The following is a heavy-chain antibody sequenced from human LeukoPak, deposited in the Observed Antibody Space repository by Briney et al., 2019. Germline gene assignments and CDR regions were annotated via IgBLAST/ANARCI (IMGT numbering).Heavy chain of an antibody. CDR3: ARGSMVYAPYYYYGMDV. D-gene: IGHD2-8*01. Sequence: PSETLSLTCTVSGGSISSGDYYWSWIRQPPGKGLEWIGYIYYSGSTYYNPSLKSRVTISVDTSKNQFSLKLSSVTAADTAVYYCARGSMVYAPYYYYGMDVWSQGTTVTVSS. V-gene: IGHV4-30-4*01. CDR1: GGSISSGDYY. CDR2: IYYSGST. J-gene: IGHJ6*02.